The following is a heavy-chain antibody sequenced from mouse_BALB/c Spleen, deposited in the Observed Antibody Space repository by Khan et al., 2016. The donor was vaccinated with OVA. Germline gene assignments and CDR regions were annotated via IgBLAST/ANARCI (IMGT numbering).Heavy chain of an antibody. CDR2: IDPANGNT. CDR1: GFNIKDTY. J-gene: IGHJ3*01. V-gene: IGHV14-3*02. Sequence: EVQLKQSGAELVKPGASVKLSCTASGFNIKDTYIHWVKQRPEQGLEWIGRIDPANGNTKYDPKFQGKATITADTSSNTAYLQLSSLTSEDTAVYYCVRDYWDVFAYWGQGTLVTVSA. CDR3: VRDYWDVFAY. D-gene: IGHD4-1*01.